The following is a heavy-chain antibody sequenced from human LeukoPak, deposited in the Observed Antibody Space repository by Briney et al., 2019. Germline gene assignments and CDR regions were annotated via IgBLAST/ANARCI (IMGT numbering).Heavy chain of an antibody. CDR2: IHEDGKME. Sequence: PGGPLRLSCAASGFTFSSYAMGWVRQAPGKGLEWVANIHEDGKMEDYVDSVRGRFTISRDNAKKSIYLQMNSLRVEDTAVYYCAKDIVGGGDDYWGQGTLVSVSS. J-gene: IGHJ4*02. D-gene: IGHD2-21*02. V-gene: IGHV3-7*01. CDR1: GFTFSSYA. CDR3: AKDIVGGGDDY.